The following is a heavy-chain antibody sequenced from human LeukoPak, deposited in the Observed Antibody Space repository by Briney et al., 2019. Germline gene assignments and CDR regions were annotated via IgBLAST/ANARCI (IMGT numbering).Heavy chain of an antibody. Sequence: PSETLSLTCAVYGGSFSGYYWTWIRQPPGKGLEWIGEINHSGSTNYNPSLRSRVSISVDTSKNQLSLKLSSVTAADTAVYYCARVRGGNDSSGYYYYFDYWGQGTLVTVSS. D-gene: IGHD3-22*01. J-gene: IGHJ4*02. CDR3: ARVRGGNDSSGYYYYFDY. V-gene: IGHV4-34*01. CDR2: INHSGST. CDR1: GGSFSGYY.